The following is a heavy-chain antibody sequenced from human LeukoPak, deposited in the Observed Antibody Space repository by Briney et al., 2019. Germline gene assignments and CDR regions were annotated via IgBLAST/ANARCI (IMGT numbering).Heavy chain of an antibody. CDR1: GYSFTTYW. D-gene: IGHD3-10*01. CDR2: IYPGDSDS. Sequence: GESLKISCKGSGYSFTTYWISWVHQMPGKSLEWMGIIYPGDSDSRYSPSFQGQVTISVDKSISTAYLQWSSLKASDTAMYYCTRLITMVRGVIHYYYGMDVWGKGTTVTVSS. CDR3: TRLITMVRGVIHYYYGMDV. J-gene: IGHJ6*04. V-gene: IGHV5-51*07.